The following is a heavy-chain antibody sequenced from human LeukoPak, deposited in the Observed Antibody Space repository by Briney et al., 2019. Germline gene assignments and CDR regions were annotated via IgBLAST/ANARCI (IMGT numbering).Heavy chain of an antibody. CDR3: ARPIGTITMIRGVIRRSGWFDP. CDR2: IYPRDSDT. V-gene: IGHV5-51*01. CDR1: GYNFTNYW. J-gene: IGHJ5*02. Sequence: HGKSLKISCKGSGYNFTNYWIAWVRQTPGKGLECMGIIYPRDSDTRYSPSFQGQVTISADKSVSTAYLQWSSLKASDTAMYYCARPIGTITMIRGVIRRSGWFDPWGQGTLVTVSS. D-gene: IGHD3-10*01.